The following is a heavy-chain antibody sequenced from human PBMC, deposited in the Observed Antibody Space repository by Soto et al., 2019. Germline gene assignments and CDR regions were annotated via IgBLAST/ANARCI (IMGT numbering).Heavy chain of an antibody. CDR3: ASGMDGYSGYDFADQDAFDI. Sequence: ASVKVSCKASGGTFSSYTISWVRQAPGQGLEWMGRIIPILGIANYAQKFQGRVTITADKSTSTAYMELSSLRSEDTAVYYCASGMDGYSGYDFADQDAFDIWGQGTMVTVSS. V-gene: IGHV1-69*02. J-gene: IGHJ3*02. CDR1: GGTFSSYT. D-gene: IGHD5-12*01. CDR2: IIPILGIA.